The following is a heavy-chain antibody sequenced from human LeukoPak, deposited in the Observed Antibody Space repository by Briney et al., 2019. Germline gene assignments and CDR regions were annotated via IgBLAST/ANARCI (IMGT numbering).Heavy chain of an antibody. CDR2: IYPGDSAT. CDR1: GYSFTSYW. J-gene: IGHJ3*02. Sequence: LAESLKISCKGSGYSFTSYWIGWVRQMPGKGLEWMGIIYPGDSATKYSPSFQGQVTISADKSITTAYLQWSSLKASDTAIYYCARPRSLDGADDAFDIWGQGTMVTVSS. D-gene: IGHD4-17*01. CDR3: ARPRSLDGADDAFDI. V-gene: IGHV5-51*01.